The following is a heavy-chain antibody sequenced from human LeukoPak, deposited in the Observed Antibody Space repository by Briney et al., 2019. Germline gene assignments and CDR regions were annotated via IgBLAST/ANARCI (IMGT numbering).Heavy chain of an antibody. J-gene: IGHJ4*02. V-gene: IGHV4-59*01. Sequence: SETLSLTCTVSGGSISSYYWSWIRQPPGKGLEWIGYIYYSGSTNYNPSLKSRVTISVDTSKNQFSLKLNSVTAADTAVYYCATVASGWYPDYWGQGALVTVAS. CDR2: IYYSGST. D-gene: IGHD6-19*01. CDR3: ATVASGWYPDY. CDR1: GGSISSYY.